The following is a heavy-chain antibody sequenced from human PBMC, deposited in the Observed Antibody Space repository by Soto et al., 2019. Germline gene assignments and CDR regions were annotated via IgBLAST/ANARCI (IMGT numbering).Heavy chain of an antibody. CDR1: GFTFSSYS. CDR2: ISSSSSTI. V-gene: IGHV3-48*01. Sequence: PGGSLRLSCAASGFTFSSYSMNWVRQAPGKGLEWVSYISSSSSTIDYADSVKGRFTITRDNAKNSLYLQMNSLRAEDTAVYYCARGRYGNSGEYFQYWGQGTLVTVAS. CDR3: ARGRYGNSGEYFQY. D-gene: IGHD4-17*01. J-gene: IGHJ1*01.